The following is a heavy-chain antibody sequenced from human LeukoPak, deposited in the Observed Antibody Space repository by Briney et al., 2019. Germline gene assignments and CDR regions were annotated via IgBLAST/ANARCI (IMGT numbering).Heavy chain of an antibody. D-gene: IGHD4-23*01. V-gene: IGHV3-11*01. CDR1: GFTFSDYY. J-gene: IGHJ4*02. CDR2: ISGSGSTI. CDR3: ARLPSGNFDFDH. Sequence: PGGSLRLSCATSGFTFSDYYMTWIRQAPGKGLERISYISGSGSTIYYADSMKGRFTISRDNAKNSLYLQMNSLRAEDTAVYYCARLPSGNFDFDHWGQGTLVAVSS.